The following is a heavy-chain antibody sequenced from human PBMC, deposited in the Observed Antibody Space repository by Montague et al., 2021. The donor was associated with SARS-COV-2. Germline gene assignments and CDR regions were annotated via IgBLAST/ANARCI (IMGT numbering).Heavy chain of an antibody. Sequence: SETLSLTCIVSGASISSSNYYWGWIRQPPGKGLEWIATIHYSGSTYYKPSLKSRLTISVDTSKNQFSLRLSSVTAADTAVYYCARGDFGVVIIPYYYYYMDVWGKGTTVTVSS. D-gene: IGHD3-3*01. CDR1: GASISSSNYY. J-gene: IGHJ6*03. V-gene: IGHV4-39*01. CDR3: ARGDFGVVIIPYYYYYMDV. CDR2: IHYSGST.